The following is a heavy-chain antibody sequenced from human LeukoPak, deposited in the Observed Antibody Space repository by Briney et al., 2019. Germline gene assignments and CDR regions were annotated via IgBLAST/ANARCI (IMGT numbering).Heavy chain of an antibody. CDR1: GGSISSYY. D-gene: IGHD1-26*01. V-gene: IGHV4-59*01. J-gene: IGHJ4*02. CDR3: ARSDGAGATDY. Sequence: SETLSLTCTVSGGSISSYYWSWIRQPPGKGLEWIGYIYYSGSTNYNPSLKSRVTISVDTSKNQLSLKLNSVTAADAAVYYCARSDGAGATDYWGQGTLVTVSS. CDR2: IYYSGST.